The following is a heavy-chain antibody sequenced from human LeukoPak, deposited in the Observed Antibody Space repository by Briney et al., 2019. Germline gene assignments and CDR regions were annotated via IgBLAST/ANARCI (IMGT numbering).Heavy chain of an antibody. CDR1: GFTFSSYG. D-gene: IGHD3-10*01. CDR2: ISGSGGST. Sequence: GGTLRLSCAASGFTFSSYGMSWVRQAPGKGLEWVSAISGSGGSTYYADSVKGRFTISRDNSKNTLYLQMNSLRAEDTAVYYCAKDLYYYGSGSPMDVWGKGTTVTISS. V-gene: IGHV3-23*01. CDR3: AKDLYYYGSGSPMDV. J-gene: IGHJ6*03.